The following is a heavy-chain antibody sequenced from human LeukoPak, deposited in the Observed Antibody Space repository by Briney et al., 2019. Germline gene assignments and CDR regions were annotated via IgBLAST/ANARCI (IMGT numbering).Heavy chain of an antibody. CDR1: GITLSSYA. V-gene: IGHV3-30*01. J-gene: IGHJ4*02. Sequence: GRSLRLSCAASGITLSSYAMHWVRQAPGKGLEWVSLISSGGTDEYYADSVKGRFTISRDNSKNTLYLQLNSPRGEDTAVYYCARDSTYYYDSGSSGPHYSDNWGQGTLVTVSS. CDR2: ISSGGTDE. D-gene: IGHD3-10*01. CDR3: ARDSTYYYDSGSSGPHYSDN.